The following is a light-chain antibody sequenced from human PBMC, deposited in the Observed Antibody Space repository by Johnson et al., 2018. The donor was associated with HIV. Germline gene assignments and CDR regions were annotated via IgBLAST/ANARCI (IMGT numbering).Light chain of an antibody. CDR2: RNN. J-gene: IGLJ1*01. Sequence: ELTQPPSVSAAPGQKVTISCSGTSSNIGNYFVCWYQQLPGAAPRLLIYRNNQRPSGVPDRFSGSKSGTSASLAISGLPAEDEADYYCAAWDDSLNGYVFGTGTKVTVL. CDR3: AAWDDSLNGYV. CDR1: SSNIGNYF. V-gene: IGLV1-47*01.